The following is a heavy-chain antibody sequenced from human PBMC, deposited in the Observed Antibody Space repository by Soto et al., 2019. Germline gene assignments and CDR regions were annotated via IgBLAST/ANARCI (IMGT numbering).Heavy chain of an antibody. J-gene: IGHJ2*01. D-gene: IGHD1-1*01. CDR2: INHSGST. CDR3: AREVPSRYFDL. V-gene: IGHV4-34*01. CDR1: GASFRDSY. Sequence: QVRLQQWGAGLLKPSEILSLACAVYGASFRDSYWNWIRQPPGKGLEWIGEINHSGSTIYNTSLESRVTISLDTSRKQFTLKMRSATAADTAVYYCAREVPSRYFDLWGRGTPVTVSS.